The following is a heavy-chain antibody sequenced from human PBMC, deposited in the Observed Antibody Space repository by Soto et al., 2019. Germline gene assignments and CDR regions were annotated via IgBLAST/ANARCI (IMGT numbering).Heavy chain of an antibody. CDR1: GFTFSSYS. Sequence: EVQLVESGGGLVQPGGSPRLSCAASGFTFSSYSMNWVRQAPGKGLEWVSYISGRTSFIYYTDSVKGRFTISRDNAKNSLHLQMNSLRAEDTAVYYCARDPQPIATAGIYYFDYWGQGTLVTVSS. CDR3: ARDPQPIATAGIYYFDY. J-gene: IGHJ4*02. V-gene: IGHV3-48*01. D-gene: IGHD6-13*01. CDR2: ISGRTSFI.